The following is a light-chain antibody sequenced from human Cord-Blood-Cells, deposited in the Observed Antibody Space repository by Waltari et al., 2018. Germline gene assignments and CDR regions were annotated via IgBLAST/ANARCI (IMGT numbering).Light chain of an antibody. CDR2: YDS. CDR1: NIGSKS. V-gene: IGLV3-21*04. J-gene: IGLJ3*02. Sequence: SYVLTQPPSVSVAPGKTARITCGGNNIGSKSVHWYQQKPGQAPVLVIYYDSDRPSGIPERFSGSNSGNTATLPISRVEAGDEADYYCQVWDSSSDHWVFGGGTKLTVL. CDR3: QVWDSSSDHWV.